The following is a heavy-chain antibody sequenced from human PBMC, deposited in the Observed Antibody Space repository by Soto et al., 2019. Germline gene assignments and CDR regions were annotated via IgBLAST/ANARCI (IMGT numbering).Heavy chain of an antibody. Sequence: ASVKVSCKASGYTFTSYAMHWVRQAPGQRLEWMGWINAGNGNTKYSQKFQGRVTITRDTSASTAYMELSSLRSEDTAVYYCARGAVDTAMVSYYYYYMDVWGKGTTVTV. CDR2: INAGNGNT. J-gene: IGHJ6*03. V-gene: IGHV1-3*01. CDR3: ARGAVDTAMVSYYYYYMDV. CDR1: GYTFTSYA. D-gene: IGHD5-18*01.